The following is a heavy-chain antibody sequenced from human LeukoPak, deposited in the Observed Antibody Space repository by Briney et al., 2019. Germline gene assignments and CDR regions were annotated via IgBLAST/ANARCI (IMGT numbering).Heavy chain of an antibody. CDR1: GGSISCYY. CDR2: IYTSGST. J-gene: IGHJ4*02. CDR3: ARDGQVGAIDYFDY. V-gene: IGHV4-4*07. Sequence: SETLSLTCTVSGGSISCYYWSWIRQPAGKGLEWIGRIYTSGSTNYNPSLKSRVTMSVDTSKNQFSLKLSSVTAVDTAVYYCARDGQVGAIDYFDYWGQGTLVTVSS. D-gene: IGHD1-26*01.